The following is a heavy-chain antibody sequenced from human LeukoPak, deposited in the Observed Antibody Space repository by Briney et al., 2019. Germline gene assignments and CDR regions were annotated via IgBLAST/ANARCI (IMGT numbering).Heavy chain of an antibody. J-gene: IGHJ3*02. D-gene: IGHD3-22*01. CDR1: GGTFSSYA. V-gene: IGHV1-69*01. CDR2: IIPIFGTA. CDR3: ARDSTDYYDSSGYAFDI. Sequence: SVKVSCKASGGTFSSYAISWVRQAPGQGLEWMGGIIPIFGTANYAQKFQGRVTITADESTSTAYMELSSLRSEDAAVYYCARDSTDYYDSSGYAFDIWGQGTMVTVSS.